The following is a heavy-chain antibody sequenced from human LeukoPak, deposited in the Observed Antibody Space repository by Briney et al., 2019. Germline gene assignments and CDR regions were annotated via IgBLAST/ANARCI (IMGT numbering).Heavy chain of an antibody. D-gene: IGHD5-12*01. J-gene: IGHJ4*02. V-gene: IGHV4-59*08. CDR3: ARMGGYSGYATH. CDR2: IYSTGSS. Sequence: SETLSLTCSVSGGSLSSYYWSWIRQPPGKGLEWIGYIYSTGSSNYNPSLKRRVTLSVDTGKSKFSLKLNSVTAADTAVYYCARMGGYSGYATHWGQGTLVTVSS. CDR1: GGSLSSYY.